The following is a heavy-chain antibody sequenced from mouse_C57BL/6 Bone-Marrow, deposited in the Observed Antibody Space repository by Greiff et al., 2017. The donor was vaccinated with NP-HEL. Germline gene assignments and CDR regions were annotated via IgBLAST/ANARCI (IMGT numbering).Heavy chain of an antibody. Sequence: VQLKESGAELVRPGASVKLSCTASGFNINDYYMHWVKQRPEQGLEWIGRIDPEDGDTEYAPKFQGKATMTADTSSNTAYLQLSSLTSEDTAVYYCTTYYGSSYVSPYWYFDVWGTGTTVTVSS. V-gene: IGHV14-1*01. CDR1: GFNINDYY. D-gene: IGHD1-1*01. J-gene: IGHJ1*03. CDR2: IDPEDGDT. CDR3: TTYYGSSYVSPYWYFDV.